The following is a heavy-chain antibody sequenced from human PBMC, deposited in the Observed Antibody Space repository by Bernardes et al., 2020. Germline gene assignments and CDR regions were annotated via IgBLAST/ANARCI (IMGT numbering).Heavy chain of an antibody. V-gene: IGHV3-53*05. Sequence: GGSLRLSCAASGFTVSGNYMSWVRQAPGKGLEWVSVIHGGGYTSYADSVKGRFTISRDNSKNTLYLQMNSLRAEDTAVYYCAGDLRSPVPGYFYMDVWGKGTTVTVSS. J-gene: IGHJ6*03. CDR3: AGDLRSPVPGYFYMDV. CDR1: GFTVSGNY. CDR2: IHGGGYT.